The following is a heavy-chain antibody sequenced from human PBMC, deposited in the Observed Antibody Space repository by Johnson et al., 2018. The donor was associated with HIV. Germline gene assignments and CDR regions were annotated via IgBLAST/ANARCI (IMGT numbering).Heavy chain of an antibody. V-gene: IGHV3-66*01. Sequence: VESGGALVQPGGSLRLSCAGSGFNVSDNYMSWVRQAPGKGLEWVSVIYSGGSTFNAHSVKGRFTISRDNSENTVYLQMNSLRTVDTAVYYCARGYTWNDVSIWGQGTMVTVSS. CDR1: GFNVSDNY. D-gene: IGHD1-1*01. CDR3: ARGYTWNDVSI. CDR2: IYSGGST. J-gene: IGHJ3*02.